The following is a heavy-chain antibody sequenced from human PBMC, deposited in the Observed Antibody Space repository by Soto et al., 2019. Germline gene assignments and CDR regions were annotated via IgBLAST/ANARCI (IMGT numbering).Heavy chain of an antibody. CDR2: ISSNGGST. V-gene: IGHV3-64*01. J-gene: IGHJ5*02. CDR3: ARDSNLYYDILTGPGAWFDP. CDR1: GFTFSSYA. D-gene: IGHD3-9*01. Sequence: PGGSLRLSCAASGFTFSSYAMHWVRQAPGKGLEYVSAISSNGGSTYYANSVKGRFTISRDNSKNTLYLQMGSLRAEDMAVYYCARDSNLYYDILTGPGAWFDPWGQGTLVTVSS.